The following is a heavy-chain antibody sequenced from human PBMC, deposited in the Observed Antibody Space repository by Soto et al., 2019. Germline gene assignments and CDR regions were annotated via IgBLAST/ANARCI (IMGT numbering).Heavy chain of an antibody. V-gene: IGHV3-48*02. J-gene: IGHJ4*02. Sequence: EVELVESGGGLVQPGGSQRLSCAASGFTFSTYGMNWVRQAPGKGLGRISYLGKSSLSIHYADSVKGRFTISRDNGKNSLYLQMNSLRDEDTALYYCARAALYGYDYWGQGTLVTVSS. CDR1: GFTFSTYG. D-gene: IGHD4-17*01. CDR2: LGKSSLSI. CDR3: ARAALYGYDY.